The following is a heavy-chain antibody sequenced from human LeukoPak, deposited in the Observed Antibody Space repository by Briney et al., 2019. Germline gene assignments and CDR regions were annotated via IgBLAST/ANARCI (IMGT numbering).Heavy chain of an antibody. CDR1: GYTFTSYG. D-gene: IGHD4-23*01. CDR3: ARDSDYGGNSYYFDY. V-gene: IGHV1-69*13. CDR2: IIPIFGTA. Sequence: SVKVSCKASGYTFTSYGISWVRQAPGQGLEWMGGIIPIFGTANYAQKFQGRVTITADESTSTAYMELSSLRSEDTAVYYCARDSDYGGNSYYFDYWGQGTLVTVSS. J-gene: IGHJ4*02.